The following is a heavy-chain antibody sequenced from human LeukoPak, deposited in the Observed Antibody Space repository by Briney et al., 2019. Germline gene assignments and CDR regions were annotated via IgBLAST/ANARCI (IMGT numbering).Heavy chain of an antibody. J-gene: IGHJ4*02. D-gene: IGHD3-22*01. V-gene: IGHV3-9*03. CDR1: GFTFDDYD. Sequence: PGGSLILSCAASGFTFDDYDMHWVRHAPGKGLEWVSGISWNSGSIGYADSVKGRFTISRDNAKNSLYLQMNSLRAEDMALYYCAKDNYYDSSGYIDYWGQGTLVTVSS. CDR3: AKDNYYDSSGYIDY. CDR2: ISWNSGSI.